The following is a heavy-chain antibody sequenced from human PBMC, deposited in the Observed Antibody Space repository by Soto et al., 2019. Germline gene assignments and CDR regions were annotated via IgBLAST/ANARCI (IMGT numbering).Heavy chain of an antibody. J-gene: IGHJ3*02. CDR2: ISRSGDNT. CDR3: ARDSTMGRGVILYALDI. Sequence: GGSLRLSCAASGFTFSDYHMTWIRQAPGKGLEWVSYISRSGDNTYYADSMKGRFTISRDNAKNSLYLQMNSLRAEDTALYYCARDSTMGRGVILYALDIWGQGTMVTVSS. D-gene: IGHD3-10*01. CDR1: GFTFSDYH. V-gene: IGHV3-11*01.